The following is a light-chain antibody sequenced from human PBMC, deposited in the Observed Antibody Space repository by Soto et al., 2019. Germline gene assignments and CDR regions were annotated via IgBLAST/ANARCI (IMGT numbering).Light chain of an antibody. Sequence: QSVLTQPASVSGSPGLSITISCTGTEVGAHRFVSWYQQVPGTAPKLLIYEVIKRPSGISPRFSGSKAGNTASLTISGLQADDEADYFCSTYTSASTSFGGGTKLTVL. J-gene: IGLJ2*01. CDR2: EVI. CDR1: EVGAHRF. CDR3: STYTSASTS. V-gene: IGLV2-14*01.